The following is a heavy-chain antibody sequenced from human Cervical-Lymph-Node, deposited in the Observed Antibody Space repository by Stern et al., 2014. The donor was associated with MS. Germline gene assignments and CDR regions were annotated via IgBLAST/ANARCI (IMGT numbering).Heavy chain of an antibody. Sequence: GQAAEAGGGLVKAGGAPGPPLAGLGFPLKEYSMHRVRQAPGKGPEWVSRISGDSGDIHYAASVKGRFTISRHNVKNSLYLQMNSLRAEDTAFYYCAREDYSQDFDYWGQGTLVTVSS. D-gene: IGHD2-15*01. V-gene: IGHV3-21*04. CDR2: ISGDSGDI. CDR1: FPLKEYS. J-gene: IGHJ4*02. CDR3: AREDYSQDFDY.